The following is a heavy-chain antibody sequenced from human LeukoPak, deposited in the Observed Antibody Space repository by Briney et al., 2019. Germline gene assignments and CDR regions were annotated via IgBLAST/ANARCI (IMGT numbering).Heavy chain of an antibody. V-gene: IGHV3-33*08. CDR3: ATDSFTIITTA. CDR1: GFTFSSYA. D-gene: IGHD3-3*01. Sequence: GGSLRLSCAASGFTFSSYAMHWVRQAPGKGLEWVATIWFDGSKKYYADSVKGRFTISRDNSQNMLYLQINSLRAEDTAVYYCATDSFTIITTAWGQGTLVTVSS. CDR2: IWFDGSKK. J-gene: IGHJ5*02.